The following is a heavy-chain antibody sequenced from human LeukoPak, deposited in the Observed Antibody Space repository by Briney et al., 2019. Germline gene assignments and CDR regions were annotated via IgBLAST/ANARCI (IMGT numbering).Heavy chain of an antibody. D-gene: IGHD1-14*01. CDR2: ISNSDGTT. CDR3: AKATGYLL. Sequence: GGSLRLSCAASGFTFSDYYMSWVRQAPGKGLEWVSTISNSDGTTYYADSVKGRFTISRDDSENTLSLQMNSLRADDTAVYYCAKATGYLLWGQGTLVTVSS. CDR1: GFTFSDYY. J-gene: IGHJ4*02. V-gene: IGHV3-23*01.